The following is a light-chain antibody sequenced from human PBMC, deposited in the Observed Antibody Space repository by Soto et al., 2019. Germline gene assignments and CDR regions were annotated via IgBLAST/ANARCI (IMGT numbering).Light chain of an antibody. J-gene: IGKJ1*01. CDR2: AAS. Sequence: DIQMTQSPSSLSASVGGRVTINCRAGQNIDFYLNWYQQRPGTAPKIMIYAASSLHIGVPSRFSGSGSGTDFTLTITGLQPEDVATYSCQQTYDTPWTLGQGTKVDI. CDR3: QQTYDTPWT. V-gene: IGKV1-39*01. CDR1: QNIDFY.